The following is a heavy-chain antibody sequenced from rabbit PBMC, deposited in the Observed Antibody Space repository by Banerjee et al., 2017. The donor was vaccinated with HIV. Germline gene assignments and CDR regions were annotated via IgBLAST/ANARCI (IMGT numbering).Heavy chain of an antibody. V-gene: IGHV1S45*01. CDR1: GFSFSNEYV. J-gene: IGHJ4*01. D-gene: IGHD8-1*01. CDR3: ARDYAGSSYGDYFNL. Sequence: QEQLEESGGDLVKPEGSLTLTCTASGFSFSNEYVMCWVRQAPGKGLEWIGRIYSDTGSTYYANWAKGRFTISKTSSTTVTLQMTSLTAADTATYFCARDYAGSSYGDYFNLWGQGTLVTVS. CDR2: IYSDTGST.